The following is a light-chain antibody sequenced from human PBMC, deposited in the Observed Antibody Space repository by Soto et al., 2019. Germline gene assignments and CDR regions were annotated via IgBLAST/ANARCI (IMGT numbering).Light chain of an antibody. CDR3: SSYTSSSTHYV. CDR2: DVS. V-gene: IGLV2-14*01. CDR1: SSDVGGYNY. Sequence: QSALTQPASVSGSPGQSITISCTGTSSDVGGYNYVSWYQQHPGKVPKLMIYDVSNRPSGVSNRFSGSKSGNTASLTISGLQAEDEADYYCSSYTSSSTHYVFGTGTKGPS. J-gene: IGLJ1*01.